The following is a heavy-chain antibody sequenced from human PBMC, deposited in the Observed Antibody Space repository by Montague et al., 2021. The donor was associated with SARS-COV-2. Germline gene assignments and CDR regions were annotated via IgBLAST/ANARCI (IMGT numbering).Heavy chain of an antibody. V-gene: IGHV3-30-3*01. CDR1: GFTFSTYA. J-gene: IGHJ4*02. Sequence: SLRLSCAASGFTFSTYAMHWVRQAPGKGLEWVAVISSDGNDKYYADSVKGRFTISRDNSKNTLFLQKDNLRTEDTAVYYCARWDPQTLTLIGLRGKSASDYWGQGTLVTVSS. CDR3: ARWDPQTLTLIGLRGKSASDY. CDR2: ISSDGNDK. D-gene: IGHD4-23*01.